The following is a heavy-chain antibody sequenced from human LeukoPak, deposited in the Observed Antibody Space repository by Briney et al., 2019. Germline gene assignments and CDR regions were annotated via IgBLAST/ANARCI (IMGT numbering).Heavy chain of an antibody. J-gene: IGHJ4*02. CDR1: GGSFSGYY. Sequence: KPSETLFLTCAVYGGSFSGYYWSWIRQPPGKGLEWIGEINRSGSTNYNPSLKSRVTISVDTSKNQFSLKLSFVTAADTAVYYCARGPTMVRLNYWGQGNLVSVSS. CDR3: ARGPTMVRLNY. V-gene: IGHV4-34*01. D-gene: IGHD3-10*01. CDR2: INRSGST.